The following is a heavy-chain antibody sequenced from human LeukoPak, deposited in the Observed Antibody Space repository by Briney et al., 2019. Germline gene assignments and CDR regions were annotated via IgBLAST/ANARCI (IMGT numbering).Heavy chain of an antibody. D-gene: IGHD1-1*01. CDR1: GFTFSSYA. J-gene: IGHJ4*02. CDR3: VRDWAYTGNFEF. Sequence: PGGSLRLSCSASGFTFSSYAIHWVRQAPGKGLEWVSSISSSSSFISYADSVKGRFTISRDNAKNSVFLQMNSLRVEDTAVYYCVRDWAYTGNFEFWGQGTLVTVSS. CDR2: ISSSSSFI. V-gene: IGHV3-21*01.